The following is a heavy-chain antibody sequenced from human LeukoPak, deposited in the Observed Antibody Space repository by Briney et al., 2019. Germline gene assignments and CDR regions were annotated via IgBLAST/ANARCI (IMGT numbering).Heavy chain of an antibody. Sequence: GGSLRLSCAASGFTFSGSAMHWVRQASGKGLEWVGRIRSKANSYATAYAASVKGRFTISRDDSKNTAYLQMNRLKTEDTAVYYCTTIPGIAVAGTWFDYWGQGTLVTVSS. CDR3: TTIPGIAVAGTWFDY. D-gene: IGHD6-19*01. CDR1: GFTFSGSA. V-gene: IGHV3-73*01. J-gene: IGHJ4*02. CDR2: IRSKANSYAT.